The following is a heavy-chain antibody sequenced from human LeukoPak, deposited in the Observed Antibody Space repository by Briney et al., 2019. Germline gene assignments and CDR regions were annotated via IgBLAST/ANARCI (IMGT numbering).Heavy chain of an antibody. CDR2: IKNDGSEK. Sequence: GGSLRLSCAASGFPFSTYWITWVRQAPGKGLEWVANIKNDGSEKYYVDSVKGRSTISRDNAENSLFLQMNSLRVEDTAIYYCTRDSGLTGYDLLDYWGQGTLVTVSS. CDR3: TRDSGLTGYDLLDY. V-gene: IGHV3-7*01. CDR1: GFPFSTYW. J-gene: IGHJ4*02. D-gene: IGHD5-12*01.